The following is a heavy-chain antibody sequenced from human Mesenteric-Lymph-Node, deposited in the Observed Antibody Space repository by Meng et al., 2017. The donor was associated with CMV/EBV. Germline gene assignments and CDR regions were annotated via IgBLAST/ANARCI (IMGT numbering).Heavy chain of an antibody. V-gene: IGHV4-34*01. CDR1: GGSSTAYY. CDR2: INQSGST. CDR3: ATSYDNSGYYYNYGMDV. Sequence: AVYGGSSTAYYWTWIRQPPGKGLEWIGEINQSGSTNYNPSLKSRVTIHVDKSKNQFSLNLTSVAAADTAMYYCATSYDNSGYYYNYGMDVWGQGTAVTVSS. J-gene: IGHJ6*02. D-gene: IGHD3-22*01.